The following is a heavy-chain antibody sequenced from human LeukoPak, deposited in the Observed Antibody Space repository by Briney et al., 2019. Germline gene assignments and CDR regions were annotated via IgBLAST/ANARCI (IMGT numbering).Heavy chain of an antibody. CDR1: GGSISSYY. J-gene: IGHJ6*03. CDR2: IYYSGST. CDR3: ARKRNYYGSGPTELSYYMDV. Sequence: SETLSLTCTVSGGSISSYYWSWIRQPPGKGLEWIGYIYYSGSTNYNPSLKSRVTISVDTSKNQFSLKLSSVTAADTAVYYCARKRNYYGSGPTELSYYMDVWGKGTTVTVSS. D-gene: IGHD3-10*01. V-gene: IGHV4-59*01.